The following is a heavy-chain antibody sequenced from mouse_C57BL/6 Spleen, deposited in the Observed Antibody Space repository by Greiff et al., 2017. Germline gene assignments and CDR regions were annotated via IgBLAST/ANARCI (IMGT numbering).Heavy chain of an antibody. CDR2: IDPSDSYT. CDR1: GYTFTSYW. J-gene: IGHJ3*01. CDR3: ARREGVYSSNGFAY. D-gene: IGHD1-1*01. V-gene: IGHV1-50*01. Sequence: VQLQQPGAELVKPGASVKLSCKASGYTFTSYWMQWVKQRPGQGLEWIGEIDPSDSYTNYNQKFKGKATLTVDTSSSTAYMQLSSLTSEDSAVYYCARREGVYSSNGFAYWGQGTLVTVSA.